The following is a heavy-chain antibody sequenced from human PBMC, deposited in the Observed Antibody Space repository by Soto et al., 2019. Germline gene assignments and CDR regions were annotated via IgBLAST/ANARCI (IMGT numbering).Heavy chain of an antibody. V-gene: IGHV3-30-3*01. Sequence: LGLSCAASGFTCRRYTMHWVRQAPGKGLEWVAVISYDGSNKYYADYVKGRFTISRDSSKNTLYVQMNRLRAEDTAVFYCARSGGSYFGPFDSWGQGTLVTVSS. J-gene: IGHJ4*02. CDR2: ISYDGSNK. D-gene: IGHD1-26*01. CDR3: ARSGGSYFGPFDS. CDR1: GFTCRRYT.